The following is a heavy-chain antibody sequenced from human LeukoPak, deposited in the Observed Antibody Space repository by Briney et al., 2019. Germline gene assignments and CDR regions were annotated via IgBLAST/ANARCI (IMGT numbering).Heavy chain of an antibody. V-gene: IGHV4-61*02. J-gene: IGHJ4*02. CDR2: IYTSGST. Sequence: SETLSLTCTVSGGSISSGSYYWSWIRQPAGKGLEWIGRIYTSGSTNYNPSLKSRVTISVDTSKNQFSLKLSSVTAADTAVYYCAILPEDIVVVPAGGWGQGTLVTVSS. CDR3: AILPEDIVVVPAGG. CDR1: GGSISSGSYY. D-gene: IGHD2-2*01.